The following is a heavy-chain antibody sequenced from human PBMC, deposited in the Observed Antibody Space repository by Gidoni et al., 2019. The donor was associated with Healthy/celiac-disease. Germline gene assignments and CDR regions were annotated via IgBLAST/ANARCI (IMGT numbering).Heavy chain of an antibody. D-gene: IGHD3-22*01. J-gene: IGHJ4*02. CDR2: IIPILGIA. CDR3: AREDGDYYDSSGYYVVY. V-gene: IGHV1-69*08. CDR1: GSSCSSTT. Sequence: QVQLVQSGAEVKMPGSTVNVSCKASGSSCSSTTNRWVLQAPGQGLEWMGRIIPILGIANYAQKFQGRVTITEDKTTSKAYMELSSLRSEDTAVYYCAREDGDYYDSSGYYVVYWGQGTLVTVSS.